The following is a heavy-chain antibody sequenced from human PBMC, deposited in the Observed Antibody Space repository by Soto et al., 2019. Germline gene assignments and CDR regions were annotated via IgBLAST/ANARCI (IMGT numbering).Heavy chain of an antibody. D-gene: IGHD5-18*01. CDR2: IYYSGST. CDR3: ARASAMVTDIDY. Sequence: PSETLSLTCTVSGGSISSYYWSWIRQPPGKGLEWIGYIYYSGSTNYNPSLKSRVTISVETSKNQSSLKLSSVTAADTAVYYCARASAMVTDIDYWGQGTLVTVSS. J-gene: IGHJ4*02. V-gene: IGHV4-59*01. CDR1: GGSISSYY.